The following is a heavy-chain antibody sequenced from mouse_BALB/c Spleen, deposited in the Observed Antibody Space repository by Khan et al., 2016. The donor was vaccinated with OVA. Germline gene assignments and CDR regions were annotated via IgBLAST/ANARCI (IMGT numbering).Heavy chain of an antibody. D-gene: IGHD2-14*01. J-gene: IGHJ4*01. CDR1: GYTFTSHT. CDR3: ARRTTEYALDY. Sequence: VQLQESGAELARPGASVKMSCKASGYTFTSHTMHWIKQRPGQGLEWIGHINPRSGYNQKLNDKATLTADISSSTAYMQLSSLTSEDSAVYYCARRTTEYALDYWGQGTSVTVSS. CDR2: INPRSG. V-gene: IGHV1-4*01.